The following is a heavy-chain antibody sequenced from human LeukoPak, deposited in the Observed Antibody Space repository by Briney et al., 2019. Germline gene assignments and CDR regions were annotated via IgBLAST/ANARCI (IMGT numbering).Heavy chain of an antibody. CDR1: GYTFTSYA. CDR2: ININTGNP. J-gene: IGHJ5*02. D-gene: IGHD6-19*01. V-gene: IGHV7-4-1*02. Sequence: ASVTVSFKASGYTFTSYAMNWVRQAPGQGLEWMGWININTGNPTYAQGFTGRFVFSLDSSVSTAYLQISSLKAEDTAVYYCARDRPPQWLVPFDPWGQGTLVTVSS. CDR3: ARDRPPQWLVPFDP.